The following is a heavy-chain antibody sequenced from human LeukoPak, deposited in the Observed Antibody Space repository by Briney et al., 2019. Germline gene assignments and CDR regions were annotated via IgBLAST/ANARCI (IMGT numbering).Heavy chain of an antibody. Sequence: ERSLRLSCAASGFIFSSYGMHWVRQAPGMGLEWVAVISYDGNNEYYADSVKGRFTISRDNSKNTLYLQMNSLRVADTAVYYCAKDVESNYDYYNALDVWGQGTTVTVSS. D-gene: IGHD5-24*01. CDR1: GFIFSSYG. CDR3: AKDVESNYDYYNALDV. V-gene: IGHV3-30*18. J-gene: IGHJ6*02. CDR2: ISYDGNNE.